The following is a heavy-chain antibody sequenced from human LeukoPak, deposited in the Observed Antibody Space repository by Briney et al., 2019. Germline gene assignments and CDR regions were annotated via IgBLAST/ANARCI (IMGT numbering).Heavy chain of an antibody. CDR2: IYSGGST. D-gene: IGHD1-26*01. CDR1: GFTVSSNY. J-gene: IGHJ3*01. CDR3: ARDLSLVGANYGAFDV. Sequence: GGSLRLSCAASGFTVSSNYMSWVRQAPGKGLEWVSVIYSGGSTYYADSVRGRFIISRDNSKNTLYVQMNSLRVEDTAVYYCARDLSLVGANYGAFDVWGQGTMVTVSS. V-gene: IGHV3-53*01.